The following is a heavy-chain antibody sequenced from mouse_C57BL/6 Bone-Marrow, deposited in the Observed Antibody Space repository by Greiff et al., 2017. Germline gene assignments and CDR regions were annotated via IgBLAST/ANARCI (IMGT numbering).Heavy chain of an antibody. J-gene: IGHJ3*01. V-gene: IGHV5-6*01. CDR2: ISSGGSYT. CDR3: ARSTYYSTLFAY. D-gene: IGHD2-5*01. Sequence: DVQLQESGGDLVKPGGSLKLSCAASGFTFSSYGMSWVRQTPDKRLEWVATISSGGSYTYYPDSVKGRFTISRDNAKNTLYLQMSSLKSEDTAMYYCARSTYYSTLFAYWGQGTLVTVSA. CDR1: GFTFSSYG.